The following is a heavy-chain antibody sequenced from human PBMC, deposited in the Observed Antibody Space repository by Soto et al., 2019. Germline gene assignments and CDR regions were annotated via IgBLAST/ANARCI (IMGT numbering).Heavy chain of an antibody. CDR1: GFTFSSYG. CDR3: AREGGGEGYNSLDY. Sequence: QVQLVESGGGVVQPGRSLRLSCAASGFTFSSYGMHWVRQAPGKGLEWVAVIWYDGSNKYYADSVKGRFTISRDNSKNTLYLQMNSLRAEDTAVYYCAREGGGEGYNSLDYWGQGTLVTVSS. CDR2: IWYDGSNK. J-gene: IGHJ4*02. V-gene: IGHV3-33*01. D-gene: IGHD5-12*01.